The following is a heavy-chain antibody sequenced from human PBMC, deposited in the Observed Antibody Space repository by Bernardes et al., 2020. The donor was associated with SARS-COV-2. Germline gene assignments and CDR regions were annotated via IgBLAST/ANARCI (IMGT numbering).Heavy chain of an antibody. CDR1: GGSISSSSYY. CDR3: ARHGGITMIVVVIPGYFDY. D-gene: IGHD3-22*01. J-gene: IGHJ4*02. CDR2: IYYSGST. Sequence: SETLSLTCTVSGGSISSSSYYWGWIRQPPGKGLEWIGSIYYSGSTYYNPSLKSRVTISVDTSKNQFSLKLSSVTAADTAVYYCARHGGITMIVVVIPGYFDYWGQGTLVTFSS. V-gene: IGHV4-39*01.